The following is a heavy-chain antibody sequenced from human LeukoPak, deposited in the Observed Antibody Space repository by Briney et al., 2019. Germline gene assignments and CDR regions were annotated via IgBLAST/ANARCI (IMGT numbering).Heavy chain of an antibody. J-gene: IGHJ3*02. Sequence: GESLKISCKGSGYSLTSYWIGWVRQMPGKGLEWMGIIYPGDTDTRYSPSFQGQVTISADKSISTAYLQWSSLKASATAMYYCARPSPYYYDSSVPLRSPFDIWGQGTMVTVSS. CDR2: IYPGDTDT. CDR3: ARPSPYYYDSSVPLRSPFDI. CDR1: GYSLTSYW. V-gene: IGHV5-51*01. D-gene: IGHD3-22*01.